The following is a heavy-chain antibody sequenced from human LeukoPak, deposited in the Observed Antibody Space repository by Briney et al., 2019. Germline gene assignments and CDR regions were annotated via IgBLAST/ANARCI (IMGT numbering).Heavy chain of an antibody. CDR3: AGLRYFDWSPFDY. Sequence: GGSLRLSCAASAFTFRSYSMNWVRQAPGKGLEWVSIVSGDGGVTLYADSVKGRFTNSRDNSKNTLYLQMNSLRAEDTAVYYCAGLRYFDWSPFDYWGQGTLVTVSS. V-gene: IGHV3-23*01. CDR1: AFTFRSYS. D-gene: IGHD3-9*01. J-gene: IGHJ4*02. CDR2: VSGDGGVT.